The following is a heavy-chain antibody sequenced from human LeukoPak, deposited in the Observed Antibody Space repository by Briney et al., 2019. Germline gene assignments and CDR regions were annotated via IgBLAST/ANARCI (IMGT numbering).Heavy chain of an antibody. Sequence: GGSLRLSCAASGFTFSTYGMHWVRQAPGKGLEWVAFIRYDGSNKYYGDSVKGRFTISRDNSKNTLYLQVNSLRAEDTAIYYCAKDHGSGSYYPDAFDIWGQGTVVTVSS. J-gene: IGHJ3*02. V-gene: IGHV3-30*02. CDR3: AKDHGSGSYYPDAFDI. D-gene: IGHD3-10*01. CDR1: GFTFSTYG. CDR2: IRYDGSNK.